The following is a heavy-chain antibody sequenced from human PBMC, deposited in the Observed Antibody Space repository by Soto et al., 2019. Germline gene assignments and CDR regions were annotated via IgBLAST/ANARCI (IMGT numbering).Heavy chain of an antibody. V-gene: IGHV3-23*01. CDR1: GFTFSSYA. J-gene: IGHJ6*03. D-gene: IGHD2-15*01. CDR3: AKDLSGGSYFYYMDV. Sequence: GGSLRLSCAASGFTFSSYAMSWVRQAPGKGLEWVSAISGSGGSTYYADSVKGRFTISRDNAKNSLYLQMNSLRAEDTALYYCAKDLSGGSYFYYMDVWGKGTTVTVSS. CDR2: ISGSGGST.